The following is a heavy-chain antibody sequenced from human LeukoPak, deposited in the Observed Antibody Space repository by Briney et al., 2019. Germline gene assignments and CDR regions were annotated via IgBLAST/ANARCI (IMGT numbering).Heavy chain of an antibody. CDR2: ISGGGGST. V-gene: IGHV3-23*01. CDR1: GFTFSSYA. Sequence: SGGSLRLSCAASGFTFSSYAMTWVRQAPGKGLEWVSVISGGGGSTYYADSVKGRFTISRDNSKNTLYLQMNSLRAEDTAIYYCAKETIMFDPWGQGTLVTVSS. J-gene: IGHJ5*02. CDR3: AKETIMFDP.